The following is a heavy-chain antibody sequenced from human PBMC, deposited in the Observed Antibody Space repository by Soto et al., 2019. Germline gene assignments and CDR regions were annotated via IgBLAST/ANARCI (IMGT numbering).Heavy chain of an antibody. CDR2: IVIGAGNT. J-gene: IGHJ3*02. CDR3: AAELYSGGSCCSFDI. D-gene: IGHD2-15*01. Sequence: QMQVVQSGPDLKKPGTSVKVSCKTSGFTFSNSAVQWVRQARGQRLECIGWIVIGAGNTNYAQELQERLTITRDMSTNTVYMELSSLRTEDTAVYYCAAELYSGGSCCSFDIWGQGTMVTVSS. CDR1: GFTFSNSA. V-gene: IGHV1-58*01.